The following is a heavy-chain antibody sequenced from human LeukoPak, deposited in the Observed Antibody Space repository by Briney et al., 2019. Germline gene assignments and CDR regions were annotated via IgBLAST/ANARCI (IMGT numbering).Heavy chain of an antibody. J-gene: IGHJ4*02. D-gene: IGHD5-18*01. CDR3: AKASGYSYGYFDY. CDR2: ISSSSGTI. Sequence: PGGSLRLSCAASGFTFSSHSMYWVRQALGKGLEWVSYISSSSGTIYYGDSVKGRFTISRDNSKNTLYLQMNSLRAEDTAVYYCAKASGYSYGYFDYWGQGTLVTVSS. CDR1: GFTFSSHS. V-gene: IGHV3-48*01.